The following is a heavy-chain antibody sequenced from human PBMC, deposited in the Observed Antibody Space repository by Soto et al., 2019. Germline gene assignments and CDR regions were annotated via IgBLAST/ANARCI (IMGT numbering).Heavy chain of an antibody. J-gene: IGHJ4*02. CDR3: ASSLMGAAPFVY. CDR1: GYTFTSYY. V-gene: IGHV1-46*01. CDR2: INPSGGST. D-gene: IGHD3-10*01. Sequence: ASVKVSCKASGYTFTSYYMHWVRQAPGQGLEWMGIINPSGGSTSYAQKFQGRVTMTRDTSTSTVYMELSSLRSEDTAVYYCASSLMGAAPFVYWGQGTLVTVSS.